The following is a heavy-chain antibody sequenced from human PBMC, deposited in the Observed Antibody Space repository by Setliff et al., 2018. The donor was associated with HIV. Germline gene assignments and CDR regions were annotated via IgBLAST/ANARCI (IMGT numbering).Heavy chain of an antibody. CDR1: GGSISSYY. V-gene: IGHV4-59*01. CDR3: ARCGGDCV. D-gene: IGHD2-21*02. Sequence: PSETLSLTCTVSGGSISSYYWSWIRQPPGKGLEWIGSIYTSGSTNYNPSLKSRLTISLDTKDQFSLKLSSVTAADTAVYYCARCGGDCVWGQGTLVTVSS. CDR2: IYTSGST. J-gene: IGHJ4*02.